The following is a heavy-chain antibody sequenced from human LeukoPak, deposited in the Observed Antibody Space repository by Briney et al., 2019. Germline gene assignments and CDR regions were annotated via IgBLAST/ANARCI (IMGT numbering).Heavy chain of an antibody. J-gene: IGHJ4*02. CDR1: GGTFSSYA. V-gene: IGHV1-69*04. Sequence: SVKVSCKASGGTFSSYAISWVRQAPGQGLEWMGRIIPILGIANYAQKYQGRVTITADKSTSTAYMELSSLRSEDTAVYYCARARGYSYGYIWDYWGQGTLVTVSS. CDR3: ARARGYSYGYIWDY. CDR2: IIPILGIA. D-gene: IGHD5-18*01.